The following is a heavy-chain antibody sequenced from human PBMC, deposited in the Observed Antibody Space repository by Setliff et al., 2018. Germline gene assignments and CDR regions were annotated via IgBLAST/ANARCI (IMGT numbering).Heavy chain of an antibody. CDR3: SRENWGEDY. D-gene: IGHD7-27*01. Sequence: PGGSLRLSCAASGFTFSSYSLNWVRQAPGKGLEWVSSISSSSSYIYYADSVQGRFTISRDNAKNSLYLQMDSPKVEDTAVYFCSRENWGEDYWGQGTLVTVSS. CDR2: ISSSSSYI. CDR1: GFTFSSYS. J-gene: IGHJ4*02. V-gene: IGHV3-21*03.